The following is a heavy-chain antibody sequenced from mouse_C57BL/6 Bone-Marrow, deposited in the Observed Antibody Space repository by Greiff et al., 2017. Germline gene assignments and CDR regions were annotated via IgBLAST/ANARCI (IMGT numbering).Heavy chain of an antibody. Sequence: VQLKQSGPELVKPGASVKISCKASGYAFSSSWMNWVKQRPGKGLEWIGRIYPGDGDTNYNGKFKGKATLTADKSSSTAYMQLSSLTSEDSAVYFCARIGTTVVGNYYAMDYWGQGTSVTVSS. D-gene: IGHD1-1*01. V-gene: IGHV1-82*01. CDR2: IYPGDGDT. CDR3: ARIGTTVVGNYYAMDY. CDR1: GYAFSSSW. J-gene: IGHJ4*01.